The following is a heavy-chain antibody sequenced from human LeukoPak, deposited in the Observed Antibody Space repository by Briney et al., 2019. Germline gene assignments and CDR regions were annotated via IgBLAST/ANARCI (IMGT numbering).Heavy chain of an antibody. CDR1: GGSISSGDYY. D-gene: IGHD2-15*01. CDR2: IYYSGST. CDR3: ARDGRGSYCSGGSCPHWFDP. V-gene: IGHV4-30-4*01. Sequence: SQTLSLTCTVSGGSISSGDYYWSWIRQPPGKGLEWIGYIYYSGSTYYNPSLKSRVTISVDTSKNQFSLKLSSVTAADTAVYYCARDGRGSYCSGGSCPHWFDPWGQGTLVTVSS. J-gene: IGHJ5*02.